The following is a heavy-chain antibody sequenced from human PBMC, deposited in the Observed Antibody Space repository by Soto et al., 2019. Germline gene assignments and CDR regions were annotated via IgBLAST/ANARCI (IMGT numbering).Heavy chain of an antibody. Sequence: EVQLVESGGGLVQPGRSLRLACAASGFTFDQYTMHWVRQAPGKGLEWVSSITWHSGTIGYADSVKGRFTISRDNAKNSLYQQMNILRGEDTALYYCAKEMITFGDFNYYYMDVWGNGTTVTVSS. J-gene: IGHJ6*03. CDR3: AKEMITFGDFNYYYMDV. V-gene: IGHV3-9*01. CDR1: GFTFDQYT. D-gene: IGHD3-16*01. CDR2: ITWHSGTI.